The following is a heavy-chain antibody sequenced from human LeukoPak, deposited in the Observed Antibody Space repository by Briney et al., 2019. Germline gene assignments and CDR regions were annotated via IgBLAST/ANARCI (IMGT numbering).Heavy chain of an antibody. D-gene: IGHD1-26*01. J-gene: IGHJ4*02. CDR2: IKQDGSEK. Sequence: GGSLRLSCAASGFTFSSYAMHWVRQAPGKGLEWVANIKQDGSEKYYVDSVKGRFTISRDNAKNSLYLQMNSLRAEDTAVYYCAREEWELLDYWGQGTLVTVSS. CDR3: AREEWELLDY. V-gene: IGHV3-7*03. CDR1: GFTFSSYA.